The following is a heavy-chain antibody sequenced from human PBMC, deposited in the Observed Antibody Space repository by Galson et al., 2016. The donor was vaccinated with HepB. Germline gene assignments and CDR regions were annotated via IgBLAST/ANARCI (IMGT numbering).Heavy chain of an antibody. CDR3: VQGRPAPAV. D-gene: IGHD1-1*01. V-gene: IGHV3-23*01. CDR1: GFTFNNYG. J-gene: IGHJ6*04. CDR2: ISRSGDST. Sequence: SLRLSCAASGFTFNNYGMTWVRQAPGKGLEVVSSISRSGDSTDYADSVKGRFTISRDNSKNTLSLQMNSLRAEDTAVYYCVQGRPAPAVWGKGTTVTVSS.